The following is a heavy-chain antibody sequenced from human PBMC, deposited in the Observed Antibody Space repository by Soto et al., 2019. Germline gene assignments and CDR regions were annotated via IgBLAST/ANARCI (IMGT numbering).Heavy chain of an antibody. CDR2: IYYSGST. Sequence: QLQLQESGPGLVKPSETLSLTCTVSGGSISSSSYYWGWIRQPPGKGLEWIGSIYYSGSTYYNPSLKSRVTISVDTSKNQFSLKLSSVTAADTAVYYCAALRTGYHSFDYWGQGTLVTVSS. CDR1: GGSISSSSYY. V-gene: IGHV4-39*01. D-gene: IGHD3-9*01. CDR3: AALRTGYHSFDY. J-gene: IGHJ4*02.